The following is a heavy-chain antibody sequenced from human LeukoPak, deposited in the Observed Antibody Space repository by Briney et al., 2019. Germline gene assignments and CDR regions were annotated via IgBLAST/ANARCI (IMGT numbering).Heavy chain of an antibody. CDR3: ARDGYGDYYFDY. J-gene: IGHJ4*02. D-gene: IGHD4-17*01. CDR2: ISSSTSYI. V-gene: IGHV3-21*01. CDR1: GFTFSSYS. Sequence: GGSLRLSCAASGFTFSSYSMNWVRQAPGKGLEWVSFISSSTSYIYYADSVKGRFTISRDTAENSLYLQMNSLRAEDTAVYYCARDGYGDYYFDYWGQGTLVTVSS.